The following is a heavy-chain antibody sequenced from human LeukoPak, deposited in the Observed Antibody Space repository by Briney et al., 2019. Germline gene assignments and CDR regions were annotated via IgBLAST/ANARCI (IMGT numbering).Heavy chain of an antibody. CDR1: GFTFSSYW. D-gene: IGHD2-15*01. V-gene: IGHV3-7*01. CDR3: ARALPDCSGGSCYYYYYYMDV. J-gene: IGHJ6*03. Sequence: GGSLRLSCVASGFTFSSYWMTWVRQAPGKGLEGVANIKTDGSQIYYVDSVKGRFTISRDNAKNSLYLQMNSLRAEDTAVYYCARALPDCSGGSCYYYYYYMDVWGKGTTVTISS. CDR2: IKTDGSQI.